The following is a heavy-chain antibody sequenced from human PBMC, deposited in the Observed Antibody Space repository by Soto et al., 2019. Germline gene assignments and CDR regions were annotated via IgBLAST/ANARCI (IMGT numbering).Heavy chain of an antibody. Sequence: QVQLVQSGAEVKKPGSSVKVSCKASGGTFSTYTVSWVRQAPGQGLEWMGGIIPIFRTANYAQKFQGRVTVTADESTSTAYRELSSLRCEDTAVYYCARRYCISTSCHYYGMDVWGQGTTVTVSS. V-gene: IGHV1-69*12. CDR1: GGTFSTYT. J-gene: IGHJ6*02. D-gene: IGHD2-2*01. CDR2: IIPIFRTA. CDR3: ARRYCISTSCHYYGMDV.